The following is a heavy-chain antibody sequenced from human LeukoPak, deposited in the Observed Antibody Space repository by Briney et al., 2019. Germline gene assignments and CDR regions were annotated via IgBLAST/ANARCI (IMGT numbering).Heavy chain of an antibody. D-gene: IGHD3-22*01. CDR3: ARFHYYDSSGYPDYYYYGMDV. J-gene: IGHJ6*02. CDR1: GGSVSSGSYY. CDR2: IYYSGST. V-gene: IGHV4-61*01. Sequence: PSETLSLTCTVSGGSVSSGSYYWSWIRQPPGKGLEWIGYIYYSGSTNYNPSLKSRVTISVDTSKNQFSLKLSSVTAADTAVYYCARFHYYDSSGYPDYYYYGMDVWGQGTTVTVSS.